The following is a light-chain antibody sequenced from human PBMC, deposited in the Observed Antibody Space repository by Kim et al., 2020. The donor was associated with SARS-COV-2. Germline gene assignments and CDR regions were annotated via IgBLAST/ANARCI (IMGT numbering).Light chain of an antibody. CDR1: NIGSKS. Sequence: AAGKEARITCGGNNIGSKSVHWYQQKPGQAPVLVIYYDSDRPSGIPERFSGSNSGNTATLTISRVEAGDEADYYCQVWDSSSDHWVFGGGTQLTVL. CDR3: QVWDSSSDHWV. J-gene: IGLJ3*02. CDR2: YDS. V-gene: IGLV3-21*04.